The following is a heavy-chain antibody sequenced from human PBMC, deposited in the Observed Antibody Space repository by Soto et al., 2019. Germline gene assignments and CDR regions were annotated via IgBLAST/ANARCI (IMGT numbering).Heavy chain of an antibody. V-gene: IGHV1-18*01. D-gene: IGHD5-18*01. CDR3: ARDLWERGYSYGRANFDY. CDR2: ISAYNGNT. J-gene: IGHJ4*02. Sequence: ASLKVSCKASGYTFTCYGISRVRQAPGQGLEWMGWISAYNGNTNYAQKLQGRVTMTTDTSTSTAYMELRSLRSGDTAVYYCARDLWERGYSYGRANFDYWGQGTLVTVSS. CDR1: GYTFTCYG.